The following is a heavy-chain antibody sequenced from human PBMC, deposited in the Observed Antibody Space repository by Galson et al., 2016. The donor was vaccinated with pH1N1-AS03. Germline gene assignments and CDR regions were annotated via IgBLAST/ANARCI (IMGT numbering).Heavy chain of an antibody. CDR2: MYPEDSDV. J-gene: IGHJ3*01. V-gene: IGHV5-51*03. CDR3: ARPSPLGIPGRKGLYAFDL. Sequence: QSGAEVKKPGESLKISCMVSGYNFMSYWIGWVRQMPGKGLEWLGIMYPEDSDVRYSPSLRGQVTISADKSISTAYLQWTSLEASDTAIYFCARPSPLGIPGRKGLYAFDLWGQGTKVTVSS. D-gene: IGHD7-27*01. CDR1: GYNFMSYW.